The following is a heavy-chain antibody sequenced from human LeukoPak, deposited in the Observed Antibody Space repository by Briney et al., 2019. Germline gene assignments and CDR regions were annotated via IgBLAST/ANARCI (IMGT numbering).Heavy chain of an antibody. CDR1: GDSISSYY. V-gene: IGHV4-59*01. CDR3: ARLAPNYYYYGMDV. Sequence: PSETLSLTCTVSGDSISSYYWSWIRQPPGKGLEWIGYIYYSGSTNYNPSLKSRVTISVDTSKNQFSLKLSSVTAADTAVYYCARLAPNYYYYGMDVWGQGTTVTVSS. CDR2: IYYSGST. J-gene: IGHJ6*02.